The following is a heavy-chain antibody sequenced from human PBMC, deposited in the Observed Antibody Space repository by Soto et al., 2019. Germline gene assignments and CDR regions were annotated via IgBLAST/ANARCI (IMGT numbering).Heavy chain of an antibody. V-gene: IGHV4-59*01. CDR1: GGSISSYY. CDR3: AREPYYGSGYGWFAP. Sequence: PSETLSLTCTVSGGSISSYYWSWIRQPPGKGLEWIGYIYYSESTNYNPSLKSRVTISVDTSKNQFSLKLSSVTAADTAVYYCAREPYYGSGYGWFAPWGQGTLVTVSS. J-gene: IGHJ5*02. CDR2: IYYSEST. D-gene: IGHD3-10*01.